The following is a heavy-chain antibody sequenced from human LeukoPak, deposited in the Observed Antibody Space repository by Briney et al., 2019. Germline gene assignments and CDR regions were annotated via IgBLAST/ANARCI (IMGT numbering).Heavy chain of an antibody. Sequence: PGRSLRLSCAASGFTFDDYAMHWVRHAPGKGLEWVSGISWNSGSIGYADSVKGRFTISRDNAKNSLYLQMNSLRAEDTALYYCAKDGCSSGWSNPDYYYYGMDVWGQGTTVTVSS. CDR3: AKDGCSSGWSNPDYYYYGMDV. D-gene: IGHD6-19*01. CDR1: GFTFDDYA. CDR2: ISWNSGSI. V-gene: IGHV3-9*01. J-gene: IGHJ6*02.